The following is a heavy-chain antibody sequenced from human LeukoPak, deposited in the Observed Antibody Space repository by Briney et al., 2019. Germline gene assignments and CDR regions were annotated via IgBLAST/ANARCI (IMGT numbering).Heavy chain of an antibody. CDR1: GYTLSRYY. J-gene: IGHJ6*02. Sequence: GSVRVSCKESGYTLSRYYMHWVRQAPGQGLEWVGLINRSGGRKNYAQTFQGRVTMTRETTTSTVYMEMSRLRYEDTGVYYCAISPTRGYDTTFFYAMVVWGQGTTVTVSS. CDR3: AISPTRGYDTTFFYAMVV. D-gene: IGHD5-12*01. V-gene: IGHV1-46*01. CDR2: INRSGGRK.